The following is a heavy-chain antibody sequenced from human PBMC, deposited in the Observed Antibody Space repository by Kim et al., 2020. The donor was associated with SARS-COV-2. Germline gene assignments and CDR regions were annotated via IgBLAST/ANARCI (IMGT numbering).Heavy chain of an antibody. CDR3: ARADSSGYFN. V-gene: IGHV1-18*01. D-gene: IGHD3-22*01. J-gene: IGHJ4*02. Sequence: NTNYAQKLQGRVTMTTDTSTSKAYMELRSLRSDDTAVYYCARADSSGYFNWGQGTLVTVSS. CDR2: NT.